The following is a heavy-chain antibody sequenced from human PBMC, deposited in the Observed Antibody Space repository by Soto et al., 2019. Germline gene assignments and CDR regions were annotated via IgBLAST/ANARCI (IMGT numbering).Heavy chain of an antibody. Sequence: SETLSLTCTVSGGSISSYYWSWIRQPPGKGLEWIGYIYYSGSTNYNPSLKSRVTISVDTSKNQFSLKLSSVTAADTAVYYCALWSRLGYSYGYRDCGQGSLVTVSS. CDR1: GGSISSYY. D-gene: IGHD5-18*01. CDR3: ALWSRLGYSYGYRD. V-gene: IGHV4-59*08. CDR2: IYYSGST. J-gene: IGHJ1*01.